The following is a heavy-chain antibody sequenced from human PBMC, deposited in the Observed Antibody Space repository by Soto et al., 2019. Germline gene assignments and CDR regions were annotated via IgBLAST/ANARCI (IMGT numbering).Heavy chain of an antibody. J-gene: IGHJ4*01. CDR1: RFNFHLYW. Sequence: GVSLSLSCAASRFNFHLYWVSWVRRAPRKGLEWLATIKTDAREKKYVDSVKGRLTVSRDDAKDSVYMKRDSLRSEDTAVYYCARETGYGSGNSVNHYLDYWGHGTLVTVSS. CDR2: IKTDAREK. V-gene: IGHV3-7*01. D-gene: IGHD3-10*01. CDR3: ARETGYGSGNSVNHYLDY.